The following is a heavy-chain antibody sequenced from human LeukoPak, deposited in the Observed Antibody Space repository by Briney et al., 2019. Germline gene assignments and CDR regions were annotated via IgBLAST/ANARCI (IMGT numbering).Heavy chain of an antibody. CDR1: GFTFSSYR. CDR3: ARSSHYFDH. CDR2: ITGDGSTT. V-gene: IGHV3-74*01. D-gene: IGHD3-10*01. Sequence: GGSLSLSCAASGFTFSSYRMHWVRQAPGKGLVWVSRITGDGSTTDYADSVKGRFTISRDNAKNTLYLQMNSLRAEDTAVYYCARSSHYFDHWGQGNLVTVSS. J-gene: IGHJ4*02.